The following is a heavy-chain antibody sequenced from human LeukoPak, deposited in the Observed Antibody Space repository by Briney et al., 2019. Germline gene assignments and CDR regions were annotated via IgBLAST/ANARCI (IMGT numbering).Heavy chain of an antibody. Sequence: GGSLRLSCVASGFTFSSRDWMTWVRQAPGKGLEWVANIKQDGSEKNYVDSVKGRFTISRDNAKNFLYLQMNSLSTEDTALYFCVKGRCDGYCHTREFDYWGQGTLVTVSS. CDR3: VKGRCDGYCHTREFDY. CDR2: IKQDGSEK. D-gene: IGHD2-21*02. J-gene: IGHJ4*02. CDR1: GFTFSSRDW. V-gene: IGHV3-7*03.